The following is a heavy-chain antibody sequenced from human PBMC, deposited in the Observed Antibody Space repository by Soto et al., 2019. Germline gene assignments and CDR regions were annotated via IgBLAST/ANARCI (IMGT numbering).Heavy chain of an antibody. J-gene: IGHJ2*01. Sequence: QVQLQESGPGLVKPSETLSLTCTVSGGSISSYYWSRIRQPPGRGLEWIGYIYYSGSTNYNPSLKSRVTKSVDTSKNQFSLKLSSVTAADTAVYYCARDRAAGGNSEWFFDLWGRGTLVTVSS. CDR1: GGSISSYY. V-gene: IGHV4-59*01. D-gene: IGHD6-13*01. CDR2: IYYSGST. CDR3: ARDRAAGGNSEWFFDL.